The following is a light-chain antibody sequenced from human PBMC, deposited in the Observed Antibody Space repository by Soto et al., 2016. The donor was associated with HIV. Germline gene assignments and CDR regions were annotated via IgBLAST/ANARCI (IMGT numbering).Light chain of an antibody. V-gene: IGKV1-6*01. CDR3: LQDYTYPYT. J-gene: IGKJ2*01. Sequence: IQMTQSPSTLSASVGDRVTITCRASQGIKNELGWYQQKPGKAPKLLIYSASSLGSGVPSRFSGSGSGTDFTLTISSLQPEDSASYFCLQDYTYPYTFGQGTKLEIK. CDR2: SAS. CDR1: QGIKNE.